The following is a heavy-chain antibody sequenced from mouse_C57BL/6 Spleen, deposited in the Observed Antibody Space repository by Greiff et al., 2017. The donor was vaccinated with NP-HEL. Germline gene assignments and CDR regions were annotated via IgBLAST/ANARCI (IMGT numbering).Heavy chain of an antibody. CDR3: ARKTVVATPYWYFDV. D-gene: IGHD1-1*01. Sequence: VKLQQPGAELVKPGASVKLSCKASGYTFTSYWMHWVKQRPGQGLEWIGMIHPNSGSTNYNEKFKSKATLTVDKSSSTAYMQLSSLTSEDSAVYYCARKTVVATPYWYFDVWGTGTTVTVSS. CDR1: GYTFTSYW. J-gene: IGHJ1*03. CDR2: IHPNSGST. V-gene: IGHV1-64*01.